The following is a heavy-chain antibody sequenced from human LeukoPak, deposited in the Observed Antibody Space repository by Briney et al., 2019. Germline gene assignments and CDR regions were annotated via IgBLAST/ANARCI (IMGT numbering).Heavy chain of an antibody. CDR2: IYYSGST. CDR3: ARGILADY. V-gene: IGHV4-39*07. CDR1: GGSISSSSYY. J-gene: IGHJ4*02. D-gene: IGHD3-9*01. Sequence: SETLSLTCTVSGGSISSSSYYWGWIRQPPGKGLEWIGNIYYSGSTYSNPSLKSRVTLSSDTSKNQFSLKLSSVTAADTAVYYCARGILADYWGQGTLVTVSS.